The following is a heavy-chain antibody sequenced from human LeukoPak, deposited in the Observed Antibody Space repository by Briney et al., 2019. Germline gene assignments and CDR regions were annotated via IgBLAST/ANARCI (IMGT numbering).Heavy chain of an antibody. CDR1: GFTFSSYW. D-gene: IGHD3-3*01. Sequence: PGGSLRLSCAASGFTFSSYWMHWVRQAPGKGLVWVSRINSDGSSTSYADSVKGRFTISRDNAKNTLYLQMNSLRAEDTAVYYCARERPFWSGYYRGAFDPWGQGTLVTVSS. V-gene: IGHV3-74*01. CDR3: ARERPFWSGYYRGAFDP. CDR2: INSDGSST. J-gene: IGHJ5*02.